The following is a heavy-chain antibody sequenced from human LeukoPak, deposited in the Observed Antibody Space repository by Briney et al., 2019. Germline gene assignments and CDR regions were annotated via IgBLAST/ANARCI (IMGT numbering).Heavy chain of an antibody. CDR1: GVTFTSYG. CDR2: ISYDGSYK. Sequence: RGRALRLSSAASGVTFTSYGMHWVPQAPGKGLEWVAVISYDGSYKYYAGSVKGRFTISRDNSKNTLYLQMNSLRAEDTAVYYCAKDRDSSWYSGCFDWGGQGTLVTVSA. D-gene: IGHD6-13*01. V-gene: IGHV3-30*18. J-gene: IGHJ4*02. CDR3: AKDRDSSWYSGCFDW.